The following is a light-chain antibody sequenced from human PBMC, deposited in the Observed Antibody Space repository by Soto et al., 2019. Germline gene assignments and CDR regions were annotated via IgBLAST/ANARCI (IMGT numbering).Light chain of an antibody. CDR2: SAS. CDR1: QSVASK. CDR3: QQYNKWPLT. V-gene: IGKV3-15*01. Sequence: EIVMTQSPATLSVSPGERATLSCRASQSVASKLAWYQQKPGQAPRLLIYSASTRATGIPARFSASGSGTEFTLTISSLQSEDFAVYYCQQYNKWPLTFGGGTKVEIK. J-gene: IGKJ4*01.